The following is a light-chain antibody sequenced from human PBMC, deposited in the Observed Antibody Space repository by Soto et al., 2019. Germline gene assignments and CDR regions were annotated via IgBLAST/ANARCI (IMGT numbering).Light chain of an antibody. CDR3: SSYTIRSTVV. V-gene: IGLV2-18*02. CDR1: SNDVGGYNR. CDR2: EVG. J-gene: IGLJ2*01. Sequence: QSVLTQPPSVSGSPGHSVTISCTGTSNDVGGYNRVSWYQQPPGTAPKLIIYEVGNRPTGVPDRFSGSKSGNTASLTISGLQAEDEADYYCSSYTIRSTVVFGGGTQLTVL.